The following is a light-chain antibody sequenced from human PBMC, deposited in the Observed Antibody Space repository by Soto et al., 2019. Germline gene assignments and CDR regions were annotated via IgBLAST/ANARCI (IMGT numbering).Light chain of an antibody. J-gene: IGKJ1*01. CDR2: GAS. CDR1: QSVSSSY. CDR3: QQYGSSPWT. V-gene: IGKV3-20*01. Sequence: EIGLTQSPGTLSLSPGERATLSCRASQSVSSSYLAWYQQKPGQAPRLLIYGASSRATGIPDRFSGSGSGTDFTLTISRLEPEDFAVYYCQQYGSSPWTFVQGTKVEIK.